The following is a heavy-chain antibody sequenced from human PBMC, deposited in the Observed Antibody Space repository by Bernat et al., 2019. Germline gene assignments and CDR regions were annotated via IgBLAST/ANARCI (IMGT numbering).Heavy chain of an antibody. V-gene: IGHV1-2*02. CDR2: INPNSGGI. Sequence: QVQVVQSGAEVKKPGASVKVSCKASGYIFTGYYMHWVRQAPGQGLEWMGWINPNSGGIKYAQKFQGRVTMTRDTSISTAYMELSRLRSDETAVYYCARGPAGYYDSSDYYLGAFDVWGQGTMVTVSS. D-gene: IGHD3-22*01. J-gene: IGHJ3*01. CDR3: ARGPAGYYDSSDYYLGAFDV. CDR1: GYIFTGYY.